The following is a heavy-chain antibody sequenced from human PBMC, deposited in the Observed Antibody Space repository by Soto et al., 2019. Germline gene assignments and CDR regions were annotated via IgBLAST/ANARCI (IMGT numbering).Heavy chain of an antibody. CDR3: ARVPDY. J-gene: IGHJ4*02. V-gene: IGHV4-39*01. D-gene: IGHD2-2*01. CDR2: INHSGST. Sequence: SETLSLTCTLSGGSISSSSYYWGWIRQPPGKGLEWIGEINHSGSTNYNPSLKSRVTISVDTSKNQFSLKLSSVTAADTAVYYCARVPDYWGQGILVTVSS. CDR1: GGSISSSSYY.